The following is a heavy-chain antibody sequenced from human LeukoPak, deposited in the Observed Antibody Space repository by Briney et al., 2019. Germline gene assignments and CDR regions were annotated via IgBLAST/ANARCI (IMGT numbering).Heavy chain of an antibody. CDR1: GFTFSSYA. CDR3: ARDLTGSGLGEY. CDR2: ISYDGSNK. D-gene: IGHD3-22*01. V-gene: IGHV3-30*01. Sequence: PGGSLRLSCAASGFTFSSYAMHWVRQAPGKGLEWVAVISYDGSNKYYADSVKGRFTISRDNSKNTLYLQMNSLRAEDTAVYYCARDLTGSGLGEYWGQGTLVTVSS. J-gene: IGHJ4*02.